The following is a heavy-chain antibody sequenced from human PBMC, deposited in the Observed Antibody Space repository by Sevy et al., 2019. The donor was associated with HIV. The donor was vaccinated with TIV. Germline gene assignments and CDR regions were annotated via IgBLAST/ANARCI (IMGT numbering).Heavy chain of an antibody. CDR1: GFSFSSYG. D-gene: IGHD2-21*01. V-gene: IGHV3-30*02. CDR2: IQYDGSNK. Sequence: GGSLRLYCAASGFSFSSYGMHWVRQAPGKGLEWMSYIQYDGSNKDYADYVKGRFTISRDNSKNTLYLQMNSLRVEDTAVFYCVKEGGGEGGDHWGQGTLVTVSS. CDR3: VKEGGGEGGDH. J-gene: IGHJ4*02.